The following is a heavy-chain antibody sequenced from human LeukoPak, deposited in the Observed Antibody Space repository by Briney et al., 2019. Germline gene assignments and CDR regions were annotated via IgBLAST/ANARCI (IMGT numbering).Heavy chain of an antibody. J-gene: IGHJ4*02. Sequence: PGGSLRLSCAASGFTLSSSAMNWVRQAPGKGLEWVANIKQDGSEKYYVDSVKGRFTISRDNAKNSLYLQMNSLRAEDTAVYYCASRIAVAWYYFDYWGQGTLVTVSS. CDR2: IKQDGSEK. CDR3: ASRIAVAWYYFDY. V-gene: IGHV3-7*01. CDR1: GFTLSSSA. D-gene: IGHD6-19*01.